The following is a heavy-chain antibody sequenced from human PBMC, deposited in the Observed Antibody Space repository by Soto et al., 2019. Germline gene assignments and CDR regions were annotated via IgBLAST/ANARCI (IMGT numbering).Heavy chain of an antibody. CDR1: GYTFTSYY. D-gene: IGHD3-22*01. CDR3: AGGLIYDSSGYDFDY. CDR2: INLSGGST. V-gene: IGHV1-46*01. J-gene: IGHJ4*02. Sequence: QVQLVQSGAEVKKPGASVKVSCKASGYTFTSYYMHWVRQAPGQGLEWMGIINLSGGSTRYAQKFQGRFTMTRETAPSTFYMELISLRSEDTAVYYCAGGLIYDSSGYDFDYWGKGTLVTVSS.